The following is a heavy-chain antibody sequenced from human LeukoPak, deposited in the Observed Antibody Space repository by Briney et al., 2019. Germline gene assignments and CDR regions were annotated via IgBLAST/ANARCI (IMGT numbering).Heavy chain of an antibody. V-gene: IGHV4-39*01. J-gene: IGHJ4*02. CDR3: ARRPTCSGGGCYSGFDY. D-gene: IGHD2-15*01. CDR1: GGSISSSSYY. Sequence: SETLSLTCTVSGGSISSSSYYWGWIRQPPGKGLEWIGSIYYSGSTYYNPSLKSRVTISVDTSKNQFSLKLSSVTAADTAVYYCARRPTCSGGGCYSGFDYWGQGTLVTVSS. CDR2: IYYSGST.